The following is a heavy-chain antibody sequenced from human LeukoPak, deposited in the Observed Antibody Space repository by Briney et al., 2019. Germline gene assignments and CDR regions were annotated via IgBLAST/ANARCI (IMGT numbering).Heavy chain of an antibody. CDR1: GFTFDDDT. J-gene: IGHJ4*02. V-gene: IGHV3-43*01. Sequence: GGSLRLSCAASGFTFDDDTMHWVRQTPGRGLEWVSFITWKSHRTHYADSVRGRFTVSRDNSKDSLYLQMNSLRTEDTGLYHCASEVGYRSLGYLGQGTLVTVSS. CDR2: ITWKSHRT. D-gene: IGHD3-3*01. CDR3: ASEVGYRSLGY.